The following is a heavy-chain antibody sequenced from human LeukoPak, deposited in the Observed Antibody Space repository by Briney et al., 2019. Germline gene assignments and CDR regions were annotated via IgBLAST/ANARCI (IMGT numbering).Heavy chain of an antibody. D-gene: IGHD3-3*01. Sequence: GGSLRLSCAASGFTFSSYWMNWARQAPGKGLEWVASINHNGNVNYYVDSVKGRFTISRDNAKNSLYLQMNSLRDEDTAVYYCARDLAVSYDFWSGYYDSPGFDYWGQGTLVTVSS. J-gene: IGHJ4*02. CDR1: GFTFSSYW. V-gene: IGHV3-7*01. CDR2: INHNGNVN. CDR3: ARDLAVSYDFWSGYYDSPGFDY.